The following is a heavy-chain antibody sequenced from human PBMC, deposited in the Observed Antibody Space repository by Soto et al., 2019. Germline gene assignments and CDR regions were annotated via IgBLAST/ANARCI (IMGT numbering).Heavy chain of an antibody. Sequence: QVQLQESGPGLVKPSETLSLTCTVSGGSMNTYYWNWIRQPPGKGLEWVGYIYYSGTTNYNPSLEGRVTMSVDTSKNQFSLKLTSVTAADTAVYYCARTGGYYPYFFDYWGQGSLVTVSA. CDR1: GGSMNTYY. J-gene: IGHJ4*02. D-gene: IGHD3-3*01. CDR2: IYYSGTT. V-gene: IGHV4-59*01. CDR3: ARTGGYYPYFFDY.